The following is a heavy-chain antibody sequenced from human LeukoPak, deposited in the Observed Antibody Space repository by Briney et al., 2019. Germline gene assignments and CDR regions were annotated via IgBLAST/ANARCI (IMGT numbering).Heavy chain of an antibody. Sequence: KPSETLSLTCTVPGGSIRGSYWTWIRQPPGKGLEWIGYIYDSESTDYNPSLKSRVTISIDTSKTQISLKLNSVTAADTAVYYCARGGAVGGYYSSPVPSNFDQWGQGTLVTVSS. D-gene: IGHD3-22*01. V-gene: IGHV4-59*01. CDR2: IYDSEST. CDR1: GGSIRGSY. J-gene: IGHJ4*02. CDR3: ARGGAVGGYYSSPVPSNFDQ.